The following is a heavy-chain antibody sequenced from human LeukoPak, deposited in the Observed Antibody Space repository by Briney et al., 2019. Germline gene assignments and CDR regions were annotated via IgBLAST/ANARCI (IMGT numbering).Heavy chain of an antibody. V-gene: IGHV3-23*01. CDR2: LSSSGGDT. CDR1: GFTFSNYA. Sequence: GGSLRLSCAASGFTFSNYAMSWVRQAPAKGLEWVSALSSSGGDTFYADSVKGRFTISRDNAMNSLYLQMNSLRAEDTAIYYCARSLPYGTTWYGRSDFWGQGTLVTVSS. CDR3: ARSLPYGTTWYGRSDF. J-gene: IGHJ4*02. D-gene: IGHD6-13*01.